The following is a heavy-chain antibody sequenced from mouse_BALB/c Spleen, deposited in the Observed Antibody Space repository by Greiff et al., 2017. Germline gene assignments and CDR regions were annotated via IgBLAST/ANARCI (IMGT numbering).Heavy chain of an antibody. CDR2: INSNGGST. CDR3: AREAY. V-gene: IGHV5-6-3*01. J-gene: IGHJ3*01. Sequence: EVQVVESGGGLVQPGGSLKLSCAASGFTFSSYGMSWVRQTPDKRLELVATINSNGGSTYYPDSVKGRFTISRDNAKNTLYLQMSSLKSEDTAMYYCAREAYWGQGTLVTVSA. CDR1: GFTFSSYG.